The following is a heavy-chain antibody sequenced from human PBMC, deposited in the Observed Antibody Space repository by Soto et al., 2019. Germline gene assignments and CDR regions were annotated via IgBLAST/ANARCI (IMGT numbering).Heavy chain of an antibody. D-gene: IGHD3-10*01. Sequence: GESLKISCKASGYIFTRYWIAWVRQMPGKGLEWMGVIFPGDSDTRYSPSFEGQVTISADKSINTAYLQWSSLKASDTAIYYCAKTAGEMSGPQSRCYGLDVWGQGTTVTVSS. CDR1: GYIFTRYW. CDR2: IFPGDSDT. CDR3: AKTAGEMSGPQSRCYGLDV. J-gene: IGHJ6*02. V-gene: IGHV5-51*01.